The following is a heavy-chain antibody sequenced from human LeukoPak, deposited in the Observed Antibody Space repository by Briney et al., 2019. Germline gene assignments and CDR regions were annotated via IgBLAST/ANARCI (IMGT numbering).Heavy chain of an antibody. V-gene: IGHV4-59*01. Sequence: SETLSLTCTVSGGSISDYYWNWIRQPPGKGLEWIGYIYYSGSTTYNPSLKSGVTMSLDTAKNQFSLKLRTVTAADTAVYFCVRGDICSKNNCYLRPMDVWGKGTTVTVSS. CDR1: GGSISDYY. J-gene: IGHJ6*03. CDR3: VRGDICSKNNCYLRPMDV. CDR2: IYYSGST. D-gene: IGHD2-2*01.